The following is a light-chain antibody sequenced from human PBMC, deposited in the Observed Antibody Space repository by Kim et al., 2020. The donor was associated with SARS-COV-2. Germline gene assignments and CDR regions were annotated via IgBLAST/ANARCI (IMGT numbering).Light chain of an antibody. CDR2: GAS. J-gene: IGKJ4*01. CDR1: QSVSDSY. Sequence: EIVLTQSPGTLSLSPGERATLSCRASQSVSDSYLAWHQQKPGQAPRLLIYGASSRATGIPDRFSGSGSGTDFTLTISRLEPEDFAVYYCQQYGTSLLTFGGGTKVDIK. CDR3: QQYGTSLLT. V-gene: IGKV3-20*01.